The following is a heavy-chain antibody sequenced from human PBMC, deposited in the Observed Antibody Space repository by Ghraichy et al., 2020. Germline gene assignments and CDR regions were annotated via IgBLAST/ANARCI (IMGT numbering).Heavy chain of an antibody. D-gene: IGHD3-10*01. CDR3: VRDQDLGGSADY. Sequence: SETLSPTCTVSGYSISSGYYWGWIRQPPGKGLEWIGSIYHSGSTYYNPSLKSRVTISVDTSKNQFSLKLSSVTAADTAVYYCVRDQDLGGSADYWGQGTLVTVSS. CDR1: GYSISSGYY. V-gene: IGHV4-38-2*02. CDR2: IYHSGST. J-gene: IGHJ4*02.